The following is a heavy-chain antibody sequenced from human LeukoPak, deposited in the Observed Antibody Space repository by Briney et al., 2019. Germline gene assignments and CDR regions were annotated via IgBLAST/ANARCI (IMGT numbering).Heavy chain of an antibody. D-gene: IGHD6-19*01. CDR2: IIPILGIA. CDR1: GGTFSSYA. J-gene: IGHJ6*02. V-gene: IGHV1-69*04. Sequence: ASVKVSCKASGGTFSSYAISWVRQAPGQGLEWMGRIIPILGIANYAQKFQGRVTITADKSTSTAYMELSSLRSEDTAVYYCASQSSGWYFYYYYGMDVWGQETTVTVSS. CDR3: ASQSSGWYFYYYYGMDV.